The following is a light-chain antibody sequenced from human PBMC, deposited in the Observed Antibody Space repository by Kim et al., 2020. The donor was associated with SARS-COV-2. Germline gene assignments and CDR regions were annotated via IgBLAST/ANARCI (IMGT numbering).Light chain of an antibody. J-gene: IGLJ3*02. Sequence: GKTVTSSCTRSGGSIASNDVQWDQQRPGSAPTTVIYEDNQRPSGVPDRFSGSIDSSSNSASLTISGLKTEDEADYYCQSYDSSNWVFGGGTQLTVL. CDR3: QSYDSSNWV. CDR1: GGSIASND. CDR2: EDN. V-gene: IGLV6-57*03.